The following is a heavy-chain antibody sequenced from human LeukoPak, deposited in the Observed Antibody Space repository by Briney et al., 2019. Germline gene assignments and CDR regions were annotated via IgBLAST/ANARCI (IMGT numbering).Heavy chain of an antibody. V-gene: IGHV3-21*01. J-gene: IGHJ4*02. CDR3: ARGHTAVTRHFDF. Sequence: PGGSLRLSCAASGFTFSSYWMHWARQAPGKGLEWVSIISSGSSAIFSADALRGRFTISRDDAKNLLYLDMNSLRAEDTAVYYCARGHTAVTRHFDFWGQGTLVTVSS. D-gene: IGHD4-17*01. CDR2: ISSGSSAI. CDR1: GFTFSSYW.